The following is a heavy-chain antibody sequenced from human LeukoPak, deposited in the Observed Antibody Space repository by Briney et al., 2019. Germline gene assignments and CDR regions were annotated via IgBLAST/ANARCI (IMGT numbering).Heavy chain of an antibody. CDR1: GYTFTGYF. CDR3: AKPYLGSALDI. Sequence: ASVKVSCKASGYTFTGYFLHWVRQAPGQGLEWMGWINPNSGGTNFAQEFQGRVTMTRDTSITTTYMELSRLRSDDTAVYFCAKPYLGSALDIWGQGTMVTVSS. D-gene: IGHD3-16*01. V-gene: IGHV1-2*02. CDR2: INPNSGGT. J-gene: IGHJ3*02.